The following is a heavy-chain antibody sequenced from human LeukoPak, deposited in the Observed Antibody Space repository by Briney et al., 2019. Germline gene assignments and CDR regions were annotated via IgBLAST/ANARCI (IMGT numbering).Heavy chain of an antibody. CDR2: IYYSGST. CDR3: AGAIIAARPRYYFDY. J-gene: IGHJ4*02. Sequence: PSETPPLTCTVSGGSISSYYWSWIRQPPGKGLEWIGYIYYSGSTNYNPSLKSRVTISVDTSKNQFSLKLSSVTAADTAVYYCAGAIIAARPRYYFDYWGQGTLVTVSS. D-gene: IGHD6-6*01. V-gene: IGHV4-59*01. CDR1: GGSISSYY.